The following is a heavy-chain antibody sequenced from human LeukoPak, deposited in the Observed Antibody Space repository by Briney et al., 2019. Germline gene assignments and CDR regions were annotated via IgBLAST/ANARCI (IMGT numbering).Heavy chain of an antibody. D-gene: IGHD2-15*01. J-gene: IGHJ6*02. CDR3: ARGGCSGGSCVNYYYYYGMDV. CDR1: GFTFSSYG. Sequence: GRSLRLSCAASGFTFSSYGMHWVRQAPGKGLEWVAVIWYDGSNKYYADSVKGRFTISRDNSKNTLYLQMNSLRAEDTAVYYCARGGCSGGSCVNYYYYYGMDVWGQGTTVTVSS. V-gene: IGHV3-33*01. CDR2: IWYDGSNK.